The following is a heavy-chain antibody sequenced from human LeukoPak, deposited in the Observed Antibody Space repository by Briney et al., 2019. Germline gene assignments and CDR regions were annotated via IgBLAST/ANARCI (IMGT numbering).Heavy chain of an antibody. CDR2: MSPASGNT. J-gene: IGHJ4*02. Sequence: ASVKVSCKASGYTFTSYDLNWVRRATGQGLEWMGWMSPASGNTGYAQEFQGRVTMTRDTSVSTAYMELNSLRSEDTAVYYCARGPPNWGFDSWGQGTLVTVS. V-gene: IGHV1-8*01. D-gene: IGHD7-27*01. CDR1: GYTFTSYD. CDR3: ARGPPNWGFDS.